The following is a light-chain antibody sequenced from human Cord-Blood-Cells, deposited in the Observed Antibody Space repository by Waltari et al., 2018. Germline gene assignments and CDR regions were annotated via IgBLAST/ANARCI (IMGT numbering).Light chain of an antibody. CDR2: EGS. Sequence: QSALTQPASVSGSPGPSITISCPGTSSDVGSYNLLSWYQQHPGKAPKLMIYEGSKRPSGVSNRFSGSKSGNTASLTISGLQAEDEADYYCCSYAGSSTWVFGGGTKLTVL. CDR1: SSDVGSYNL. V-gene: IGLV2-23*01. CDR3: CSYAGSSTWV. J-gene: IGLJ3*02.